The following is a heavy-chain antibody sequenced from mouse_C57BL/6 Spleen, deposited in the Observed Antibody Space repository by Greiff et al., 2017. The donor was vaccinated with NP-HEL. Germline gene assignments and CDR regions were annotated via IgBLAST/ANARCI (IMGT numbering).Heavy chain of an antibody. CDR2: IRLKSDNYAT. CDR1: GFTFSNYW. V-gene: IGHV6-3*01. J-gene: IGHJ4*01. D-gene: IGHD1-1*01. Sequence: EVQLQQSGGGLVQPGGSMKLSCVASGFTFSNYWMNWVRQSPEKGLEWVAQIRLKSDNYATHYAESVKGRFTISRDDSRSSVYLQMNNLRAEDTGIYYCNSYGSSYYYAMDYWGQGTSVTVSS. CDR3: NSYGSSYYYAMDY.